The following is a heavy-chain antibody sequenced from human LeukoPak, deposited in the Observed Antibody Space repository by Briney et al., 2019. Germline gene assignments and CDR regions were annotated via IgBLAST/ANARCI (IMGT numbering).Heavy chain of an antibody. V-gene: IGHV4-39*07. CDR3: ARGILPYYGILTGSGNWFDP. Sequence: SETLSLTCTVSGGSISSRSYYWGWIRQPPGKGLEWIGSIYHSGSTYYNPSLKSRVTISVDTSKNQFSLKLSSVTAADTAVYYCARGILPYYGILTGSGNWFDPWGQGTLVTVSS. CDR2: IYHSGST. D-gene: IGHD3-9*01. CDR1: GGSISSRSYY. J-gene: IGHJ5*02.